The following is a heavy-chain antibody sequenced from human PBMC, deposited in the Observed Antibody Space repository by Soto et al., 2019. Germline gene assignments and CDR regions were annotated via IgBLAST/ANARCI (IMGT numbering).Heavy chain of an antibody. D-gene: IGHD3-22*01. CDR2: IYYSGST. J-gene: IGHJ4*02. CDR3: ARVRVDYYDSSGSYLFEY. Sequence: SETLSLTCTVSGGSISSGDYYWSWIRQPPGKGLEWIGYIYYSGSTYYNPSLKSRVTISVDTSKNQFSLKLSSVTAADTAVYYCARVRVDYYDSSGSYLFEYWGQGTLVTVSS. V-gene: IGHV4-30-4*01. CDR1: GGSISSGDYY.